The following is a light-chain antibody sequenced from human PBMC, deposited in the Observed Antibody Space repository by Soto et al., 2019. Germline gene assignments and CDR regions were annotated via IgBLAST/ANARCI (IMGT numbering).Light chain of an antibody. CDR1: SSDVGGYKY. V-gene: IGLV2-14*01. CDR3: SSYTSSSTPYVV. J-gene: IGLJ2*01. Sequence: QSALTQPASVSGSPGQSITISCTGTSSDVGGYKYVSWYQQHPGKAPKLMIYDVSNRPSGVSNRFSGSKSGNTASLTISGLQAEVEADYYCSSYTSSSTPYVVFGGGTKLTVL. CDR2: DVS.